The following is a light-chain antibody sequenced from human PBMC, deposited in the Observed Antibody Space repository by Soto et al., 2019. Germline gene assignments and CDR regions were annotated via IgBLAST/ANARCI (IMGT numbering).Light chain of an antibody. J-gene: IGKJ5*01. CDR3: QQSDSTPPIT. V-gene: IGKV1-39*01. CDR2: AAS. CDR1: QSISSY. Sequence: DIQMTQPPYSLSASVGDRVTITCRSSQSISSYLNWYQQKPGKAPKLLIYAASSLQSGVPSRFSGSGSGTDFTLTISSLQPEDFATYYCQQSDSTPPITFGQGTRLEIK.